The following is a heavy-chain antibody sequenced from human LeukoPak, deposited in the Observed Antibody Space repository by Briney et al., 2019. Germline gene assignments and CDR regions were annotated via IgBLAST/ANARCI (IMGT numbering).Heavy chain of an antibody. J-gene: IGHJ6*03. CDR1: GFTFSSYS. D-gene: IGHD1-1*01. CDR2: ISSSSSYI. CDR3: AKDWYSIQGYYYMDV. V-gene: IGHV3-21*04. Sequence: GGSLRLSCAASGFTFSSYSMNWVRQAPGKGLEWVSSISSSSSYIYYADSVKGRFTISRDNAKNSLYLQMNSLRAEDTALYYCAKDWYSIQGYYYMDVWGKGTTVTVSS.